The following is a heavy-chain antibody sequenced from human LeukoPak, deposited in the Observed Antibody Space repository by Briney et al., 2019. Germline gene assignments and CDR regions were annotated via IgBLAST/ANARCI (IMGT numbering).Heavy chain of an antibody. CDR1: GGSISSYY. V-gene: IGHV4-59*01. J-gene: IGHJ4*02. CDR2: IYYSGST. D-gene: IGHD3-22*01. Sequence: SETLPLTCTVSGGSISSYYWSWIRQPPGKGLEWIGYIYYSGSTNYNPPLKSRVTISVDTSKNQFSLKLSSVTAADTAVYYCARLWYYYDSSGYYGEFDYWGQGTLVTVSS. CDR3: ARLWYYYDSSGYYGEFDY.